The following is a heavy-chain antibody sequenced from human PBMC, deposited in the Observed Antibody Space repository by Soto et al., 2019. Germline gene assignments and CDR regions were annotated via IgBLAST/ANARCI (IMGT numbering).Heavy chain of an antibody. V-gene: IGHV1-3*01. Sequence: QLQPVQSGAEVKKPGASVKVSCKASGYTFTSYAMHWVRQAPGQRLAWMGWINAGNGNTKYSQKFQGRVTITRDTSASVAYLELGCMRSEDTAVYYCVSFLAAAGTNYFDYWGQGSLVTVSS. D-gene: IGHD6-13*01. CDR3: VSFLAAAGTNYFDY. CDR1: GYTFTSYA. J-gene: IGHJ4*02. CDR2: INAGNGNT.